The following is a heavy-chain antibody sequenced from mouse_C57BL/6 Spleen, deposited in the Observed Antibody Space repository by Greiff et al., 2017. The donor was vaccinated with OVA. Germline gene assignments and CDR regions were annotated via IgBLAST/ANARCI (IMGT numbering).Heavy chain of an antibody. CDR3: ARGRCHWYFDV. V-gene: IGHV1-80*01. CDR2: IYPGDGDT. Sequence: VQLVESGAELVKPGASVKLSCKASGYAFSSYWMNWVKQRPGQGLEWIGQIYPGDGDTNYHGKFKGKATLTADKSSSTAYMQLSSLTSEDSAVYFCARGRCHWYFDVWGTGTTVTVSS. CDR1: GYAFSSYW. J-gene: IGHJ1*03.